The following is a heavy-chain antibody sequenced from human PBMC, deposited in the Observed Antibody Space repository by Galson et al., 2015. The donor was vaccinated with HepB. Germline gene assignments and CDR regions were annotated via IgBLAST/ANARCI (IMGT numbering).Heavy chain of an antibody. V-gene: IGHV3-30*18. D-gene: IGHD3-9*01. Sequence: SLRLSCAASGFTFRTYGMHWVRQAPGKGLEWVSFLSYDGSSKHYADSVKGRFTISRDNSKNTLYLQMNSLRAEDTAVYFCVKGFYYDLWTEYDFDYWGQGTLVTVSS. CDR1: GFTFRTYG. J-gene: IGHJ4*02. CDR2: LSYDGSSK. CDR3: VKGFYYDLWTEYDFDY.